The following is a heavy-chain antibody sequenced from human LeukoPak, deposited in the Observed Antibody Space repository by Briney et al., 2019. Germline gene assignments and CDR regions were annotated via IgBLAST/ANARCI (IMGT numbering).Heavy chain of an antibody. CDR1: GYTFSNYD. D-gene: IGHD6-19*01. V-gene: IGHV7-4-1*02. CDR3: ASSGWAIDY. J-gene: IGHJ4*02. CDR2: INTNTGNP. Sequence: ASVKVSCKASGYTFSNYDMNWVRQAPGQGLEWMGWINTNTGNPTYAQGFTGRFVFSLDTSVSTAYLQISSLKAEDTAVYYCASSGWAIDYWGQGTLVTVSS.